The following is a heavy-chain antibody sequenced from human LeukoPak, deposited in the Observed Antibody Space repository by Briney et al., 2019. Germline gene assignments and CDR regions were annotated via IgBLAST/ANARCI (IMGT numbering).Heavy chain of an antibody. CDR3: ARGNYGILTGYYPFDY. J-gene: IGHJ4*02. D-gene: IGHD3-9*01. Sequence: GGSLRLSCAASGFTVSSNYMSWVRQAPGKGLEWVSVIYSGGSTYYADSVRGRFTISRDNSKNTLYLQMNSLRAEDTAVYYCARGNYGILTGYYPFDYWGQGTLVTVSS. V-gene: IGHV3-53*01. CDR2: IYSGGST. CDR1: GFTVSSNY.